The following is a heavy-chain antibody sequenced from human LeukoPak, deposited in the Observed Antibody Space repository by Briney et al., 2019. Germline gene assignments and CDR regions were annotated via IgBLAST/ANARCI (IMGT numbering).Heavy chain of an antibody. V-gene: IGHV1-46*01. D-gene: IGHD3-10*01. Sequence: ASVKVSCKASGYTFTSYYMHWVRHAPGQGLEWMGIINPSGGSTSYAQKFQGRVTMTRDMSTSTVYMELRSLRSEDKAVYYCARGLGIYGSGSEASGGLDYWGQGTLVTVSS. CDR1: GYTFTSYY. CDR2: INPSGGST. J-gene: IGHJ4*02. CDR3: ARGLGIYGSGSEASGGLDY.